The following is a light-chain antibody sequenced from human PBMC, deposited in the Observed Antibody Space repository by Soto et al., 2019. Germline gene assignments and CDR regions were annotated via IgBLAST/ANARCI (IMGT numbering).Light chain of an antibody. CDR3: SSYTSSSSYV. CDR1: SSDVGGYNY. Sequence: QSALTQPASVSGSPGQSITISCTGTSSDVGGYNYVSWYQQHPGKAPKLMIYDVCNRPSGVSNRFSGSKSGNTASLTISGLQAEDEADYYCSSYTSSSSYVFGTGTKHTVL. V-gene: IGLV2-14*01. CDR2: DVC. J-gene: IGLJ1*01.